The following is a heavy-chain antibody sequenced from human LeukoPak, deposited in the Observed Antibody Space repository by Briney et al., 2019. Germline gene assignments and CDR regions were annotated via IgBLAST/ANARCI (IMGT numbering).Heavy chain of an antibody. Sequence: PGGSLRLSCAASGFTFNDYYMSWLRHAPGMGREWVSYINSSGSTIYYADSVKGRFTISRDNAKNSLYLQMNRLRDEDTDVYYFERSDPTMIVDAFDIWGQGTMVTVSS. D-gene: IGHD3-22*01. CDR3: ERSDPTMIVDAFDI. CDR1: GFTFNDYY. J-gene: IGHJ3*02. V-gene: IGHV3-11*04. CDR2: INSSGSTI.